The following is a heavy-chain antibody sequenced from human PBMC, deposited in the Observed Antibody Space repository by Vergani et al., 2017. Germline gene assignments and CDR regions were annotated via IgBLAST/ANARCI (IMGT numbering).Heavy chain of an antibody. CDR3: ARSYYDSSGYYSYWYFDL. J-gene: IGHJ2*01. V-gene: IGHV1-69*01. CDR2: IIPIFGTA. Sequence: QVQLVQSGAEVKKPGSSVKVSCKASGGTFSSYAISWVRQAPGQGLEWMVGIIPIFGTANYAQKFQGRVTITADESTSTAYMELSSLRSEDTAVYYCARSYYDSSGYYSYWYFDLWGRGTLVTVSS. CDR1: GGTFSSYA. D-gene: IGHD3-22*01.